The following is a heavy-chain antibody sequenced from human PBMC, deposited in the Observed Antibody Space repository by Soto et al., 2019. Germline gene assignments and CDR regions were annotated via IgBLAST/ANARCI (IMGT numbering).Heavy chain of an antibody. V-gene: IGHV1-69*01. D-gene: IGHD1-26*01. J-gene: IGHJ4*02. CDR3: AKSADRHSGTFIGKYYFDY. Sequence: QVQLVQSGAEVKKPGSSVRVSCKTSGVTFTSYAISWVRQAPGQGLEWMGGIISVFGTTTYAQKFQGRVTITADVSTSTAYMELSSLTSGDMAMYYCAKSADRHSGTFIGKYYFDYWGQGTLVTVSS. CDR2: IISVFGTT. CDR1: GVTFTSYA.